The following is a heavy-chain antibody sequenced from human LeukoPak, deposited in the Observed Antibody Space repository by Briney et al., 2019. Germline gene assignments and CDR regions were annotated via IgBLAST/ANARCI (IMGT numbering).Heavy chain of an antibody. J-gene: IGHJ4*02. CDR3: ATSARGYCSGGSCYGGGFDY. Sequence: GASVKVSCKVSGYTLTELSMHWVRQAPGKGLEWMGGFDPEDGETIYAQKFQGRVTMTEDTSTDTAYMELSSLRSEDTAVYYCATSARGYCSGGSCYGGGFDYWGQGTLVTVSS. V-gene: IGHV1-24*01. D-gene: IGHD2-15*01. CDR2: FDPEDGET. CDR1: GYTLTELS.